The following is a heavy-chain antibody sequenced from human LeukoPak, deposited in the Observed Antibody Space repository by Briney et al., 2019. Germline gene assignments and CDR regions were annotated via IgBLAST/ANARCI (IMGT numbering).Heavy chain of an antibody. CDR2: IYTSGST. J-gene: IGHJ5*02. D-gene: IGHD3-9*01. V-gene: IGHV4-61*02. Sequence: SQALSLTCTVSGGSISSGSYYWSWIRQPAGKGLEWIGRIYTSGSTNYNPSLKSRVTISVDTSKNQFSLKLSSVTAADTAVYYCARDPWDYDILTGYYVNWFDPWGQGTLVTVSS. CDR3: ARDPWDYDILTGYYVNWFDP. CDR1: GGSISSGSYY.